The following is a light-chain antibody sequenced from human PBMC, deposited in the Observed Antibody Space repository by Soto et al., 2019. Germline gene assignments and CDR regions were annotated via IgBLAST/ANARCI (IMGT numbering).Light chain of an antibody. CDR3: QQYGSSTPT. CDR2: GAS. J-gene: IGKJ1*01. Sequence: EIVLKQSPGTLSLSPGERATLSCRASQSVSSSYLAWYQQKPGQAPRLLIYGASSMATGMPDRFSGSGSGTDFTRTFSRLETEDFAVYYCQQYGSSTPTFGQGTKVEIK. V-gene: IGKV3-20*01. CDR1: QSVSSSY.